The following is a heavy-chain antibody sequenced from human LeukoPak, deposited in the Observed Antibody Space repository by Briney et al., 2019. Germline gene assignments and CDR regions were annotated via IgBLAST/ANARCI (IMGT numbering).Heavy chain of an antibody. V-gene: IGHV3-21*01. D-gene: IGHD6-19*01. Sequence: GGSLRLSCAASGFTFSSYSMNWVRQAPGKGLEWVSSISSSSSYIYYADSVKGRCTISRDNAKNSLYLQMNSLRAEDTAVYYCARALGTVAGIGLFDPWGQGTLVTVSS. J-gene: IGHJ5*02. CDR2: ISSSSSYI. CDR1: GFTFSSYS. CDR3: ARALGTVAGIGLFDP.